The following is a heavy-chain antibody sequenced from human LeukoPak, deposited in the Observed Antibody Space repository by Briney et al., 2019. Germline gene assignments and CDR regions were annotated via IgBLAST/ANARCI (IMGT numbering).Heavy chain of an antibody. J-gene: IGHJ4*02. CDR1: GASVSSTSYY. D-gene: IGHD6-13*01. CDR3: ARVAASGTGPDY. CDR2: LSYNMHS. Sequence: TSETLSLTCTVSGASVSSTSYYWSWIRQPPGKGLEWVGFLSYNMHSDYNPSLESRVTISVDTSKNQFSLRLSSVTAADTAIYYCARVAASGTGPDYWGQGTLVTVSS. V-gene: IGHV4-61*01.